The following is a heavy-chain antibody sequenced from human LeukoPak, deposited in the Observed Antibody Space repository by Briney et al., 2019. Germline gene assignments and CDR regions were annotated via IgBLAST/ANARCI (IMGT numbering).Heavy chain of an antibody. D-gene: IGHD3-22*01. Sequence: SETLSLTCTVSGGSISSGSYYWSWIRQPAGKGLEWIGRIYTSGSTNYNPSLKSRVTISVDTSKNQFSLKLSSVTAADTAVYYCARLSYDSSGSVDYWGQGTLVTVSS. V-gene: IGHV4-61*02. J-gene: IGHJ4*02. CDR3: ARLSYDSSGSVDY. CDR2: IYTSGST. CDR1: GGSISSGSYY.